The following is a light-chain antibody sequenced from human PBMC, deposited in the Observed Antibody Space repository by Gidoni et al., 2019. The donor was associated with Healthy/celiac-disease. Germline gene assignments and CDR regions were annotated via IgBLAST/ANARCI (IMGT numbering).Light chain of an antibody. J-gene: IGLJ1*01. CDR3: SLYTSSSTYV. CDR1: SIDVGSYNR. Sequence: QSALTQPPSVSGSPGQSVTISCTGTSIDVGSYNRFSWYQQPPGTAPNLMIYEVSNRPSGVPDRFSGSKSGNTASLTISGLQAEDEADYYCSLYTSSSTYVFGTGTKVTVL. CDR2: EVS. V-gene: IGLV2-18*01.